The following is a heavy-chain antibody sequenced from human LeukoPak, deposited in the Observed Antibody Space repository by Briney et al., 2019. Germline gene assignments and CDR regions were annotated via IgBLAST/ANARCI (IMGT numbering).Heavy chain of an antibody. J-gene: IGHJ4*02. CDR1: GYTFTGYY. D-gene: IGHD1-26*01. Sequence: ASVKVSCKASGYTFTGYYMHWVRQAPGQGLEWMGWVNPNSGGTNYAQKFQGRVTMTRDTSISTAYMELSRLRSDDTAVYYCARDVGTFGGSYPFDYWGQGTLVTVSS. V-gene: IGHV1-2*02. CDR3: ARDVGTFGGSYPFDY. CDR2: VNPNSGGT.